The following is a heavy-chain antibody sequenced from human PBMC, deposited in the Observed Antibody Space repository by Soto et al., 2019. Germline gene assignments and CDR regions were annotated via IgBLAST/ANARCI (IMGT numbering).Heavy chain of an antibody. V-gene: IGHV1-24*01. J-gene: IGHJ1*01. D-gene: IGHD2-2*01. CDR3: ATPFRSIVVVPAAPYFQH. CDR2: FDPEDGET. CDR1: GYTLTELS. Sequence: ASVKVSCKVSGYTLTELSMHWVRQAPGKGLEWMGGFDPEDGETIYAQKFQGRVTMTEVTSTDTAYMELSSLRSEDTAVYYCATPFRSIVVVPAAPYFQHWGRGTLVTVSS.